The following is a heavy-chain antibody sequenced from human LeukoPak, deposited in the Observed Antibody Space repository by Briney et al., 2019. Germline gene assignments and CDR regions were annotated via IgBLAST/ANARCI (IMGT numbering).Heavy chain of an antibody. CDR1: GYTFTIYY. CDR2: INPSGGST. Sequence: ASVTVSCTASGYTFTIYYMHWVRQAPGQGLEWMGIINPSGGSTSYAQKFQGRVTMTRDTSTSTVYMELSSLRSEDTAVYYCARLLGGYFDYWGQGTLVTVSS. CDR3: ARLLGGYFDY. D-gene: IGHD3-16*01. J-gene: IGHJ4*02. V-gene: IGHV1-46*01.